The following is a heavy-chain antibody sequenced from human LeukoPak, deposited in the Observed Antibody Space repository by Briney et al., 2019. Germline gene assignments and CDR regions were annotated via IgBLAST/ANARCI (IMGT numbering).Heavy chain of an antibody. CDR1: GFTFSSYW. D-gene: IGHD2-2*02. V-gene: IGHV3-74*01. Sequence: GGSLRLSCSASGFTFSSYWMHWVRQAPGKGLVWVSRISTDGTTTDYADSVKGRSTISRDNSKNTLYLQMNSLRAEDTAVYYCAKDLGDCSSTSCYNNGYWGQGTLVSVSS. CDR2: ISTDGTTT. J-gene: IGHJ4*02. CDR3: AKDLGDCSSTSCYNNGY.